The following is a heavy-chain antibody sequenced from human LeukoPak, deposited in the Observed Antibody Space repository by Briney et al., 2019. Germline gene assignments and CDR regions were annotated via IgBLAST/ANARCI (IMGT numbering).Heavy chain of an antibody. D-gene: IGHD3-10*01. Sequence: GGSLRLSCAASGFTFSDYYMSWIRQAPGKGLEWVSYISSSSSYTNYADSVKGRFTISRDNAKNSLYLPMNSLRAEDTAVYYCARREGITMVRGVMAFDYWGQGTLVTVSS. J-gene: IGHJ4*02. V-gene: IGHV3-11*03. CDR1: GFTFSDYY. CDR2: ISSSSSYT. CDR3: ARREGITMVRGVMAFDY.